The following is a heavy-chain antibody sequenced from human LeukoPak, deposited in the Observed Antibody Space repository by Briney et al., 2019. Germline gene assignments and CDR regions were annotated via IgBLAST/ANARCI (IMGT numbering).Heavy chain of an antibody. Sequence: SETLSLTCTVSGGSITNYYWSWIRQPPGKGLEWIGCVSSSGSTNYNPSLKSRVTISVNTSKNQFSLRLNSVTAADTAVYYCASGEGGSSLDYWGQGTQVTVSS. J-gene: IGHJ4*02. V-gene: IGHV4-4*08. D-gene: IGHD6-13*01. CDR3: ASGEGGSSLDY. CDR1: GGSITNYY. CDR2: VSSSGST.